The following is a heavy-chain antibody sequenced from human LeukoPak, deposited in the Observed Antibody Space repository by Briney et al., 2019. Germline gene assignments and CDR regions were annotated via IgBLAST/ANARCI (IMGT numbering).Heavy chain of an antibody. CDR2: IYSSGST. J-gene: IGHJ4*02. V-gene: IGHV4-59*08. D-gene: IGHD3-22*01. CDR3: ARHYNDISGSYSFDY. Sequence: SETLSLTCTVSGGSISCYYWRWIRQPPGKGLEWMGYIYSSGSTNYNPSLKSRLTISVDTSNKQFSLNLRSVTAADTAVYYCARHYNDISGSYSFDYWGQGALVTVSS. CDR1: GGSISCYY.